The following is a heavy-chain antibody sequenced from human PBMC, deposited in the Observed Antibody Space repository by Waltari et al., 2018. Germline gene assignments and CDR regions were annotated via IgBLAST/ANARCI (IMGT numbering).Heavy chain of an antibody. V-gene: IGHV3-64*01. D-gene: IGHD3-9*01. J-gene: IGHJ4*02. CDR2: ISSNGGST. CDR3: ARGPDYEILTGCRIDY. CDR1: GFTFSSYA. Sequence: EVQLVESGGGLVQPGGSLRLSCAASGFTFSSYAMHWVRQAPGKGLEYVSAISSNGGSTYYANSVKGRFTISRDNSKNTLYLQMGSSRADDMAADYCARGPDYEILTGCRIDYWGQGTLVTVSS.